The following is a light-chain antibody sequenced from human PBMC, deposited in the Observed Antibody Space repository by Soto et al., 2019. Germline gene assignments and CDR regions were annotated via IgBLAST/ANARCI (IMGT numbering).Light chain of an antibody. CDR2: EVS. J-gene: IGLJ1*01. Sequence: QSVLTQPASVSGSSGQSITISCSGTNSDIGSYNYVSWYLQHPGKAPKLIVFEVSNRPSGISDRFSGSKSGNTAYLPISGLQIQEGAVYQCNPFTSGNTLPYVFATGTKVTV. CDR3: NPFTSGNTLPYV. V-gene: IGLV2-14*01. CDR1: NSDIGSYNY.